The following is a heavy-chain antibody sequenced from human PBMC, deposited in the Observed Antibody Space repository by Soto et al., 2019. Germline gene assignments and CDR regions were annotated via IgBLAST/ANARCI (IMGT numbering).Heavy chain of an antibody. CDR1: GYTFTSYG. J-gene: IGHJ4*02. CDR2: INPSGGST. V-gene: IGHV1-46*01. CDR3: ARVYCSGGSCYGIDY. Sequence: GASVKVSCKASGYTFTSYGISWVRRAPGQGLEWMGWINPSGGSTSYAQKFQGRVTMTRDTSTSTVYMELSSLRSEDTAVYYCARVYCSGGSCYGIDYWGQGTLVTVSS. D-gene: IGHD2-15*01.